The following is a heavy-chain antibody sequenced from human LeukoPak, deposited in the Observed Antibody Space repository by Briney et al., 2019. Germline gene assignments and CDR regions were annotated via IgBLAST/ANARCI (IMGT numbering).Heavy chain of an antibody. V-gene: IGHV4-39*01. CDR2: IYYSGST. CDR3: ATQGIYDFWRGYYLSWEAY. D-gene: IGHD3-3*01. J-gene: IGHJ4*02. CDR1: GGSISSSSYY. Sequence: SETLSLTCTVSGGSISSSSYYWGWIRQPPGKGLEWIGSIYYSGSTYYNPSLKSRVTISVDTSKNQFSLKLSSVTAEDTAVYYCATQGIYDFWRGYYLSWEAYWGQGTLVTVSS.